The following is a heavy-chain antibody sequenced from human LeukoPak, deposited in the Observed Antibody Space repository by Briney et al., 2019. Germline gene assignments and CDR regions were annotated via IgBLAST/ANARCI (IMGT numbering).Heavy chain of an antibody. D-gene: IGHD4-11*01. CDR2: ISYDGSNK. J-gene: IGHJ6*02. CDR3: ARDRVTTPWNYYYGMDV. CDR1: GFTFSSYA. Sequence: GGSLRLSCAASGFTFSSYAMHWVRQAPGKGLEWVAVISYDGSNKYYADSVKGRFTISRDNSKNTPYLQMNSLRAEDTAVYYCARDRVTTPWNYYYGMDVWGQGTTVTVSS. V-gene: IGHV3-30-3*01.